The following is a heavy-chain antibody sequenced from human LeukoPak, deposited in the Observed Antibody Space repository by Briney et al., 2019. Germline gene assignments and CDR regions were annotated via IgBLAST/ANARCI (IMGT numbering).Heavy chain of an antibody. V-gene: IGHV4-38-2*02. CDR3: ARVRDHYYDSSGAYDAFDI. CDR2: IYHSGST. J-gene: IGHJ3*02. CDR1: GYSISSGYY. D-gene: IGHD3-22*01. Sequence: SETLSLTCTVSGYSISSGYYWGWIRQPPGKGLEWIGSIYHSGSTYYNPSLKSRVTISVDTSKNQFSLKLSSVTAADTAVYYCARVRDHYYDSSGAYDAFDIWGQGTMVTVSS.